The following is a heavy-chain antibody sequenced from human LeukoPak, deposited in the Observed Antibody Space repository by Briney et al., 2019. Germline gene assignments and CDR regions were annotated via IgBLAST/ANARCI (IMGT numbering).Heavy chain of an antibody. CDR1: GYTFTSYG. J-gene: IGHJ4*02. Sequence: ASVKVSCKASGYTFTSYGISWVRQAPGQGLEWMGWISAYNGNTNYAQKLQGRVTMTTDTSTSTAYVELRSLRSDDTAVYYCARYERGYCSGGSCYSTDYWGQGTLVTVSS. CDR2: ISAYNGNT. D-gene: IGHD2-15*01. V-gene: IGHV1-18*01. CDR3: ARYERGYCSGGSCYSTDY.